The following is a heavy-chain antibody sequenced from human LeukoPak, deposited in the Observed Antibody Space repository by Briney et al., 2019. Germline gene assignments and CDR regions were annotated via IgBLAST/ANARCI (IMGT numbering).Heavy chain of an antibody. J-gene: IGHJ4*02. D-gene: IGHD5/OR15-5a*01. Sequence: TSETLSLTCTVSGGSISSSSYYWGWIRQPPGKGLEWIGSIYYSGSTYYNPSLRSRAFMSVDTSKNQFSLRLSAVTAADTAVYYCARQMGLGVWALDCWGQGTLVTVSS. CDR2: IYYSGST. V-gene: IGHV4-39*01. CDR1: GGSISSSSYY. CDR3: ARQMGLGVWALDC.